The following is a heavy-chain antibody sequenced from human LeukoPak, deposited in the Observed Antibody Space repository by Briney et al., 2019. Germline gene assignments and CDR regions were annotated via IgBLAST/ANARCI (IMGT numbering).Heavy chain of an antibody. CDR2: INGSGGST. J-gene: IGHJ4*02. Sequence: GGSLRLSCAASGFTFSSYAMSWVRQPPGKGLEWVSAINGSGGSTYYADSVRGRFTISRDNSRNTLYLQMNSRRAEDTAVYYCIRFLEWLGHFDYWGQGTLVTVSS. V-gene: IGHV3-23*01. D-gene: IGHD3-3*01. CDR3: IRFLEWLGHFDY. CDR1: GFTFSSYA.